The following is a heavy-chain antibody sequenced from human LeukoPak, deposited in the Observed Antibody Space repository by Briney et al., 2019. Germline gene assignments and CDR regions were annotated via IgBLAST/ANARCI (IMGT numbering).Heavy chain of an antibody. CDR3: ARQRGSFVFDY. J-gene: IGHJ4*02. D-gene: IGHD2-15*01. V-gene: IGHV5-10-1*01. CDR2: INPSDSYT. CDR1: GYNFTNYW. Sequence: GESLKISCKGSGYNFTNYWITGVRQMPGKGLEWMGRINPSDSYTNYSPSFQDHVTISTDKSISTAYVRWSSMRASDTAMYYCARQRGSFVFDYWGQGTLVTVSS.